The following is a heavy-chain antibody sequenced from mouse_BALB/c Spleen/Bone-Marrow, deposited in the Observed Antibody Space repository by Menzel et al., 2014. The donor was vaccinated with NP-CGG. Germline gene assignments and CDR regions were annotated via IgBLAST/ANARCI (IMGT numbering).Heavy chain of an antibody. CDR1: GYTFTRSD. J-gene: IGHJ1*01. Sequence: QVQLEHSCAELVKSGASVMLSVKSSGYTFTRSDINWASQRPEQGLAWIGRCFPGNVSTEYNDKFKVKATLTTDRSSSTVNMQVRRLTSEEAAVYFCSRGGWLGGSLDVSGAGPT. CDR3: SRGGWLGGSLDV. D-gene: IGHD2-3*01. V-gene: IGHV1-85*01. CDR2: CFPGNVST.